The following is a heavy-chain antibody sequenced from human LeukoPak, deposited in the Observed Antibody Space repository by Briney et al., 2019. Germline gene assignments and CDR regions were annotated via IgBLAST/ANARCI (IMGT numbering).Heavy chain of an antibody. V-gene: IGHV4-34*01. CDR2: INHSGST. J-gene: IGHJ5*02. D-gene: IGHD3-10*01. Sequence: SETLSLTCAVYGGSFSGYYWSWIRQPPGKGLEWIGEINHSGSTNYNPSLKSRVTISVDTSKNQFSLKLSSVTAADTAVYYCARRYYYGSGSYWVNWFDPWGQGTLVTVSS. CDR3: ARRYYYGSGSYWVNWFDP. CDR1: GGSFSGYY.